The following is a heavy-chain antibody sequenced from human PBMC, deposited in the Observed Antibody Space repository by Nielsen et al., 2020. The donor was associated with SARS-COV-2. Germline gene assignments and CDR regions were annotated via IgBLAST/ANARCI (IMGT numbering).Heavy chain of an antibody. CDR2: FYHSGNT. V-gene: IGHV4-30-4*07. Sequence: SETLSLTCGVSGGSISSGGYSWSWIRQPPGKGLEWTGYFYHSGNTYYNPSLKGRLTISVDTSKNQFSLRLNSVTAADTAVYYCARLVFPGTGVVTLRLAFDIWGQGTMVTVSA. D-gene: IGHD3-3*01. CDR1: GGSISSGGYS. J-gene: IGHJ3*02. CDR3: ARLVFPGTGVVTLRLAFDI.